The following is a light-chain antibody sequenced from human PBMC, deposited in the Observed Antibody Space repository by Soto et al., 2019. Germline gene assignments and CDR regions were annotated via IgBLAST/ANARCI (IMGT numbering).Light chain of an antibody. CDR2: AAS. CDR3: QQSYSVLRT. CDR1: QSISSF. Sequence: DIQMTQSPSSLSASVGDRVTITCRTSQSISSFLNWYQQKPGKAPQLLIYAASSLQSGVPSRFSGSGSGTDFTLTISSLQPEDFATYYCQQSYSVLRTFGPGTKVDIK. J-gene: IGKJ3*01. V-gene: IGKV1-39*01.